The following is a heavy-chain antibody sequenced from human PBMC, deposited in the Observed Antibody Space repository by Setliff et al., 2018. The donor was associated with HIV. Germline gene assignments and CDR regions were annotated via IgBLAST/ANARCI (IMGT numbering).Heavy chain of an antibody. V-gene: IGHV1-46*01. Sequence: ASVKVSCKASGYIFTNYYVHWVRQAPGQGLEWMGIINPGGGTTSYPRKFRDKVTLTRDTSTSTVYMELTYLTSEDTAVYYCARAPPYSTGWGLDYWGQGTLGTAPQ. D-gene: IGHD6-19*01. CDR2: INPGGGTT. CDR3: ARAPPYSTGWGLDY. J-gene: IGHJ4*02. CDR1: GYIFTNYY.